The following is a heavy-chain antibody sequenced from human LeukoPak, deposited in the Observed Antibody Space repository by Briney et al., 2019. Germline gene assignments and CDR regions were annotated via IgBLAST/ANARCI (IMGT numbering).Heavy chain of an antibody. CDR3: AKGGPGYCSSTSRYHYYYYGMDV. CDR2: ISGSGGST. V-gene: IGHV3-23*01. CDR1: GFTFSSYA. J-gene: IGHJ6*04. Sequence: GGSLRLSCAASGFTFSSYAMSWVRQAPGKGLEWVSAISGSGGSTYYADSVKGRFTISRDNSKNTLYLQMDSLRAEDTAVYYCAKGGPGYCSSTSRYHYYYYGMDVWGKGTTVTVSS. D-gene: IGHD2-2*01.